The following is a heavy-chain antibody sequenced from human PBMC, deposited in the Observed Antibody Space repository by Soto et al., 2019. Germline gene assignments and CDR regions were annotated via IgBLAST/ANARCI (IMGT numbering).Heavy chain of an antibody. V-gene: IGHV3-23*01. CDR3: AQSTRVNFWSDSSGADY. CDR2: ISGSGGST. CDR1: GFTFSSYA. Sequence: EVQLLESGGGLVQPGGSLRLSCAASGFTFSSYAMSWVRQAPGKGLEWVSAISGSGGSTYYADSVKGRFTISRDNSKNTLYLQMNSLSAEDTAVYYCAQSTRVNFWSDSSGADYWGQGTLVTVSS. D-gene: IGHD3-22*01. J-gene: IGHJ4*02.